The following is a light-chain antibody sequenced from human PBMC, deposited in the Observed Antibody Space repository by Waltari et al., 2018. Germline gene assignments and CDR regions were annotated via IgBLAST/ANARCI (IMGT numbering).Light chain of an antibody. CDR3: QQYYSTPS. CDR2: WAY. J-gene: IGKJ1*01. V-gene: IGKV4-1*01. CDR1: QSALYSSSNKNY. Sequence: DIVMTQSPDSLAVSLGERATINCKSSQSALYSSSNKNYLAWYQQKPGQPPKLLIYWAYTRESGVPDRFGGSGSGTDFTLTISSLQAEDVAVYYCQQYYSTPSFGQGTKVEIK.